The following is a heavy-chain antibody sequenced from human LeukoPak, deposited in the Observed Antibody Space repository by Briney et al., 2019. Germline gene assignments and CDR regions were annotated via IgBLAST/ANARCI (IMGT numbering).Heavy chain of an antibody. Sequence: GGSLRLSCAASGFTSSNYAMSWVRQAPGKGLEWVSGVSGSGGRTYYADSVKGRFSISRDISKNTLYLQMNSLRAEDTAVYYCAELGITMIGGVWGKGTTVTISS. D-gene: IGHD3-10*02. CDR2: VSGSGGRT. J-gene: IGHJ6*04. CDR1: GFTSSNYA. CDR3: AELGITMIGGV. V-gene: IGHV3-23*01.